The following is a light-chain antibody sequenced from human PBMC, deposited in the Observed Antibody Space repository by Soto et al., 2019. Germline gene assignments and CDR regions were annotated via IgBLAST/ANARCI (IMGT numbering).Light chain of an antibody. Sequence: EIVMTQSPGILSVSPGERATLSCRASQSISTNLAWYQQKPGQAPRLLIYGASARAPGVPASFSGTGSGTEFTLTISSLQSEDLTVYYRQQFSSWPLTFGGGTKVEIK. CDR1: QSISTN. CDR3: QQFSSWPLT. V-gene: IGKV3-15*01. CDR2: GAS. J-gene: IGKJ4*01.